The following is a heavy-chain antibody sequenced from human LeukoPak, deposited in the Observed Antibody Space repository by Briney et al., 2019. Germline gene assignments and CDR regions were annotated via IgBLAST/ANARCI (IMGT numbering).Heavy chain of an antibody. CDR3: ARAGITMVRGVIITASLLDP. V-gene: IGHV1-18*01. Sequence: GASVKVSFKASGYTFTSYGISWVRQAPGQGLEWMGWISAYNGNTNYAQKLQGRVTMTTDTSTSTAYMELRSLRSDDTAVYYCARAGITMVRGVIITASLLDPWGQGTLVTVSS. CDR1: GYTFTSYG. J-gene: IGHJ5*02. D-gene: IGHD3-10*01. CDR2: ISAYNGNT.